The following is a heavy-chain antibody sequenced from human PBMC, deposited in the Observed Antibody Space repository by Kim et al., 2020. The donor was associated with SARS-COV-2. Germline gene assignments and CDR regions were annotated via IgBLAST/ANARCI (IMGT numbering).Heavy chain of an antibody. CDR2: IYYSGST. CDR3: SRGGGGAIHYYYGIDV. D-gene: IGHD1-26*01. V-gene: IGHV4-59*01. CDR1: GGSISSYY. J-gene: IGHJ6*02. Sequence: SETLSLTCTVSGGSISSYYWNWIRQPPGKGLEWIGYIYYSGSTNYNSSLKSRGPISVDTSKNKFPLKLRSVTAADTAAYDSSRGGGGAIHYYYGIDVWG.